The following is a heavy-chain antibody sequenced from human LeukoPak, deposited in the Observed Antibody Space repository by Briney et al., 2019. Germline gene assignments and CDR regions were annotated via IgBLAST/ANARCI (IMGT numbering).Heavy chain of an antibody. CDR1: GGSIRSSYYY. CDR3: ARHEARYYYDSSGFLS. D-gene: IGHD3-22*01. V-gene: IGHV4-39*01. CDR2: IYDSGST. Sequence: SETLSLTCTVSGGSIRSSYYYWGWIRQPPGKGLEWVGSIYDSGSTYYNPSLKSRVTISVDTSKNQFSLKLSSVTAADTAVYYCARHEARYYYDSSGFLSWGQGTLVTVSS. J-gene: IGHJ5*02.